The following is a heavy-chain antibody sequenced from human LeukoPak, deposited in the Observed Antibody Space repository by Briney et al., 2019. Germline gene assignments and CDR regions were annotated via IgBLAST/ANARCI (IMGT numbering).Heavy chain of an antibody. J-gene: IGHJ4*02. V-gene: IGHV4-4*02. CDR3: TRESGAFSPFGF. CDR2: VHLSGAT. D-gene: IGHD1-26*01. CDR1: GGSITTTNW. Sequence: PSETLSLTCAVSGGSITTTNWWSWVRQPPGKGLEWIGEVHLSGATNHNPSLESRVGMSIDKSKNHLSLEVTSVTAADTAIYYCTRESGAFSPFGFWGQGTLLTVSS.